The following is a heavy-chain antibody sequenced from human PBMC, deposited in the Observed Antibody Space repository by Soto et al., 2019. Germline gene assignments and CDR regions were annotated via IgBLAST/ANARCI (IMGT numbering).Heavy chain of an antibody. CDR3: AGWTVGAPIIGAPQEY. Sequence: SETLSLTCVVYGGSFSDYFWSWIRQPPGKGLERIGEINHIGATNHNPSLKSRATLSVDTSKNQFYLKLSSVTAADTDMYYCAGWTVGAPIIGAPQEYWGQGTRVSVSS. D-gene: IGHD1-26*01. V-gene: IGHV4-34*04. CDR2: INHIGAT. J-gene: IGHJ4*02. CDR1: GGSFSDYF.